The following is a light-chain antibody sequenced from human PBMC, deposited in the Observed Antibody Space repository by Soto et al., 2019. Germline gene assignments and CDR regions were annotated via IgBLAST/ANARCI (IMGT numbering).Light chain of an antibody. CDR1: SSDVGGYNY. CDR2: EVS. CDR3: SSYTSSSTRV. Sequence: ALTQPASVSGSPGQSITISCTGTSSDVGGYNYVSWYQQHPGKAPKLMIYEVSNRLSGVSNRFSGSKSGNTASLTISGLQAEDEADYYCSSYTSSSTRVFGTGTKVTVL. V-gene: IGLV2-14*01. J-gene: IGLJ1*01.